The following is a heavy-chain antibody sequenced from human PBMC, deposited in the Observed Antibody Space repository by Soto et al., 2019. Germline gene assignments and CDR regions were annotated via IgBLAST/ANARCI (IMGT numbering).Heavy chain of an antibody. CDR3: ARGVFYYYGSSGYSADY. V-gene: IGHV3-30-3*01. J-gene: IGHJ4*02. Sequence: GGSLRLSCEGSGFTSSSYVMHWVRQAPGKGLEWVALISFDGSKKNYADSVKGRFTISRDNSKNMMYLQMNSLRPEDTAVYYCARGVFYYYGSSGYSADYWGQGTLVTVS. CDR1: GFTSSSYV. D-gene: IGHD3-22*01. CDR2: ISFDGSKK.